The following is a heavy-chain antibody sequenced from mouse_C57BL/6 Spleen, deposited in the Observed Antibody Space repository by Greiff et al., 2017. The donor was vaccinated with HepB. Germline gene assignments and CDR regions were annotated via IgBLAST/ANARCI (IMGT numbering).Heavy chain of an antibody. D-gene: IGHD2-1*01. V-gene: IGHV14-3*01. J-gene: IGHJ2*01. Sequence: EVQLQQSVAELVRPGASVKLSCTASGFNIKNTYMHWVKQRPEQGLEWIGRIDPANGNTKYAPKFQGKATITADTSSNTVYLQLSSLTSEDTDIYYCVEGGYYGNYGSSVDYWGQGTTLPVSS. CDR1: GFNIKNTY. CDR2: IDPANGNT. CDR3: VEGGYYGNYGSSVDY.